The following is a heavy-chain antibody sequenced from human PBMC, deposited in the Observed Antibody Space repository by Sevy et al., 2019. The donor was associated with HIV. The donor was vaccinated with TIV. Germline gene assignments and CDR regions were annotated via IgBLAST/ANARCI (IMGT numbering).Heavy chain of an antibody. Sequence: GGSLRLSCAASGFTFAKYSMSWVRQAPGKGLVWVSRINSDGSSTSYADSVKGRFTISRDNAKNTLYLQMNSLRAEDTAVYYCASSKGDYYNGSGSLHADYWGQGTLVTVSS. CDR2: INSDGSST. CDR3: ASSKGDYYNGSGSLHADY. J-gene: IGHJ4*02. D-gene: IGHD3-10*01. V-gene: IGHV3-74*01. CDR1: GFTFAKYS.